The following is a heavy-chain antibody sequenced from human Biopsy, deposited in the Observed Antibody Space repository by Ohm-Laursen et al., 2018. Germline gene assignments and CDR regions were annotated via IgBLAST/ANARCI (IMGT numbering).Heavy chain of an antibody. J-gene: IGHJ6*02. V-gene: IGHV1-46*01. CDR1: GYSFTKYY. CDR3: ARDETGSSVFGPYYYGMDV. Sequence: SVKVSCKASGYSFTKYYINWVRQAPGQGLEWVGIINPTGGTTSYAEKFQGRVTLTRDTSTGTVYLELNSLISEDTALYYCARDETGSSVFGPYYYGMDVWGQGTTVTVS. CDR2: INPTGGTT. D-gene: IGHD3-9*01.